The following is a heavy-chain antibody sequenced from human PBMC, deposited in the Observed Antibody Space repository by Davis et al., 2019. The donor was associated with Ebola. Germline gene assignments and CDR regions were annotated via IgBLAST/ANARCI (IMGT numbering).Heavy chain of an antibody. D-gene: IGHD3-16*01. CDR2: IYYSGST. CDR1: GGSFSGYY. Sequence: MPSETLSLTCAVYGGSFSGYYWSWIRQPPGKGLEWIGSIYYSGSTYYNPSLKSRVTISVDTSKNQFSLMLTSVTAADTAVYYCARLGFLGGQFDFWGQGTLVTVSA. J-gene: IGHJ4*02. CDR3: ARLGFLGGQFDF. V-gene: IGHV4-34*01.